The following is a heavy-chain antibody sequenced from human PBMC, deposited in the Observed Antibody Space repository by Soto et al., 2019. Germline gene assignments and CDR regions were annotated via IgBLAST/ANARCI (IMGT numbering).Heavy chain of an antibody. D-gene: IGHD4-17*01. CDR2: INPYTGNT. CDR3: ARSPRISRSGDV. V-gene: IGHV1-18*01. CDR1: GYSFITHG. J-gene: IGHJ6*04. Sequence: QVEILQSGAEVKKPGASVNVSCKTSGYSFITHGISWVRQAPGQGLKWMGWINPYTGNTNYAQSLQGRVTMTTDRSTSTAYMELRRLTSDDTALYYCARSPRISRSGDVWGKGTAVTVSS.